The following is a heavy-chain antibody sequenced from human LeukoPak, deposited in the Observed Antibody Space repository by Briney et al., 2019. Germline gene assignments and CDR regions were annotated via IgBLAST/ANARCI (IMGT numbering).Heavy chain of an antibody. D-gene: IGHD6-19*01. CDR3: ARSSIAVAGDWSDYYYYYGMDV. J-gene: IGHJ6*02. Sequence: GASVKVSCKASGYAFTGYYMHWVRQAPGQGLEWMGWINPNSGGTNYAQKFQGWVTMTRDTSISTAYMELSSLRSEDTAVYYCARSSIAVAGDWSDYYYYYGMDVWGQGTTVTDSS. CDR2: INPNSGGT. CDR1: GYAFTGYY. V-gene: IGHV1-2*04.